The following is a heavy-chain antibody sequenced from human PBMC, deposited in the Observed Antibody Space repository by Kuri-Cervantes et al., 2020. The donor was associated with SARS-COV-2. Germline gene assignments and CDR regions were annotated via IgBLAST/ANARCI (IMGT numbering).Heavy chain of an antibody. CDR1: GGSISSYY. CDR3: ARDSYGYLLSGMDV. V-gene: IGHV4-59*01. CDR2: IYYSGST. J-gene: IGHJ6*01. D-gene: IGHD5-18*01. Sequence: SETLSLTCTVSGGSISSYYWSWIRQPPGKGLEWIGYIYYSGSTNYNPSLKSRVTISVDTSKNRFSLKLSSVTAADTAVYYCARDSYGYLLSGMDVWGQGTTVT.